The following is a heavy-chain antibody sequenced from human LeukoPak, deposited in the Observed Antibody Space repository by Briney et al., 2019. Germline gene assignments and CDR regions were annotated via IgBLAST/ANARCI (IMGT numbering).Heavy chain of an antibody. V-gene: IGHV4-59*08. D-gene: IGHD2-15*01. J-gene: IGHJ3*01. CDR2: IHYTGYT. Sequence: SETLSLTCTVSGASLTNYYWSWIRQPPGKGLEWIGNIHYTGYTNYNPSLKSRVNILVDMSTKSFSLELTSVTAADTAVYFCARRHQITSYSPYAFDVWGPGRLVTVSS. CDR3: ARRHQITSYSPYAFDV. CDR1: GASLTNYY.